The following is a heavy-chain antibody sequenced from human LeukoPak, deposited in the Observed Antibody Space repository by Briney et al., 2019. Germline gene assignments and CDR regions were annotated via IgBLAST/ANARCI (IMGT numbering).Heavy chain of an antibody. J-gene: IGHJ4*02. CDR1: GGSISSSSYY. CDR2: IYYSGST. V-gene: IGHV4-31*03. CDR3: ARDSRYYDSSGLDY. D-gene: IGHD3-22*01. Sequence: SETLSLTCTVSGGSISSSSYYWGWIRQPPGKGLEWIGYIYYSGSTYYNPSLKSRVTISVDTSKNQFSLKLSSVTAADTAVYYCARDSRYYDSSGLDYWGQGTLVTVSS.